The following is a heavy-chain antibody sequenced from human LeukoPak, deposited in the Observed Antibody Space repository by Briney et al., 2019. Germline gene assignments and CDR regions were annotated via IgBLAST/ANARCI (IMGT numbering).Heavy chain of an antibody. J-gene: IGHJ4*02. CDR3: ARTYCSGGSCYSEGSFDY. CDR2: ISAYNGNT. V-gene: IGHV1-18*01. CDR1: GYTLTKYG. Sequence: ASVTVSCKDSGYTLTKYGISWVRQAPGQGLEGMGWISAYNGNTNYAQKLQGRVTITTDTSTSTAYMELRSLRSDDTAVYYCARTYCSGGSCYSEGSFDYWGQGTLVTVSS. D-gene: IGHD2-15*01.